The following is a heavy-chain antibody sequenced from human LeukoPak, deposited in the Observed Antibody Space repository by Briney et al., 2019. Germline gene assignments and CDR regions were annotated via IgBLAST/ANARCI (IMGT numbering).Heavy chain of an antibody. CDR2: ISAYNGNT. J-gene: IGHJ4*02. D-gene: IGHD6-13*01. CDR3: ATSPRYKQQLGYFDY. CDR1: GYTFTSYG. Sequence: ASVKVSCKASGYTFTSYGISWVRQAPGQGLEWMGWISAYNGNTNYAQKLQGRVTMTTDTSTSTAYMELRSLRSDDTAVYYCATSPRYKQQLGYFDYWGQGTLVTVSP. V-gene: IGHV1-18*01.